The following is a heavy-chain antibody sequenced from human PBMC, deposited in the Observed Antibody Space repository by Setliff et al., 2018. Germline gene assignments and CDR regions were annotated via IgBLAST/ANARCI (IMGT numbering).Heavy chain of an antibody. J-gene: IGHJ6*03. CDR3: ARASRFGTVKWRGDYYMDV. CDR2: INTNTGNP. D-gene: IGHD3-10*01. Sequence: ASVKVSCKASGHTFTTYAMGWMRQAPGQRLEWMGWINTNTGNPSYAQGFTGRFVFSLDTSVSTAYLQISSLKPEDTAVYYCARASRFGTVKWRGDYYMDVWGKGTTVTVSS. CDR1: GHTFTTYA. V-gene: IGHV7-4-1*02.